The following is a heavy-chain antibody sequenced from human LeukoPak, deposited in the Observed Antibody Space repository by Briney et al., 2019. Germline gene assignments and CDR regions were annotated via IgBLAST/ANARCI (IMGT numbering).Heavy chain of an antibody. D-gene: IGHD4-11*01. J-gene: IGHJ4*02. CDR3: ARAPLEDYPVTYFDY. V-gene: IGHV4-31*02. CDR2: IYYSGST. CDR1: GDSISSTTSY. Sequence: SETLSLTCTVSGDSISSTTSYWSWIRQHPGKGLEWIGYIYYSGSTYYNPSLKSRVTISVDTSKNQFSLKLSSVTAADTAVYYCARAPLEDYPVTYFDYWGQGTLVTVSS.